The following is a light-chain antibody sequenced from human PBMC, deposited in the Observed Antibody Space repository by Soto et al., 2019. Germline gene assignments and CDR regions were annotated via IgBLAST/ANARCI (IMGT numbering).Light chain of an antibody. CDR1: QSVTSR. Sequence: DIQMTQSPSTLSASVGDRVTITCRASQSVTSRLAWYQQKPGKAPKLLIYKASNLEYGVPSRFSGSGSGTEFTLTISSLQPDDFATYYCQQYNSLAAFGQGTKVEVK. V-gene: IGKV1-5*03. J-gene: IGKJ1*01. CDR3: QQYNSLAA. CDR2: KAS.